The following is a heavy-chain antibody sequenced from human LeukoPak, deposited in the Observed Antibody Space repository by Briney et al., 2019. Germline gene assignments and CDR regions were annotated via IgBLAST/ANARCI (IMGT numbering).Heavy chain of an antibody. J-gene: IGHJ3*02. CDR2: IRYDGSNK. D-gene: IGHD2-15*01. CDR3: AREDEAVAAAFDI. Sequence: GGSLRLSCAASGFTFSSYGMHWVRQAPGKGLEWVAFIRYDGSNKYYADSVKGRFTISRDNSKNTLYLQMNSLRAEDTAVYYCAREDEAVAAAFDIWGQGTMVTVSS. CDR1: GFTFSSYG. V-gene: IGHV3-30*02.